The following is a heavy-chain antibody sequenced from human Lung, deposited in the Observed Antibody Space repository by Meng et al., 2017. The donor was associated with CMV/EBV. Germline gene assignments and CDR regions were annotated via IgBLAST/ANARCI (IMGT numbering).Heavy chain of an antibody. CDR2: ISGYKGNT. J-gene: IGHJ4*02. CDR1: GYTFTNFG. CDR3: ARDSSGYYYTDDY. V-gene: IGHV1-18*01. Sequence: QVQLVQAGAEWKKPGASVKVSCKASGYTFTNFGISWVRQAPGQGLDWMGWISGYKGNTNYAQKFQGRVTMTTNTSTSTAYMELGSLRSDDTAVYYCARDSSGYYYTDDYWGQGTLFTVSS. D-gene: IGHD3-22*01.